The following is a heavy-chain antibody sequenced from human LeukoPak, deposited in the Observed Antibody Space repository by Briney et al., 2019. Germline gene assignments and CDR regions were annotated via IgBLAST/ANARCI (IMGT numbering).Heavy chain of an antibody. Sequence: SETLSLTCAVYVGSFSGYYWSWIRQPPGKGLEWIGEINHSGSTNYNPSLESRVTISVDTSKNQFSLKLSSVTAADTAVYYCARGLINRRVVVVPAAILMRQLGPFDYWGQGTLVTVSS. CDR2: INHSGST. D-gene: IGHD2-2*01. J-gene: IGHJ4*02. V-gene: IGHV4-34*01. CDR3: ARGLINRRVVVVPAAILMRQLGPFDY. CDR1: VGSFSGYY.